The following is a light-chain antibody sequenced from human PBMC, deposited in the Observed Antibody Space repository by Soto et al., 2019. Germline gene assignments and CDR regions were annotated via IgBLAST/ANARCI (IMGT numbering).Light chain of an antibody. Sequence: DIQMTQSPSSLSASVGDRVTITWRASQSISSYLNWYQQKPGKAPKLLIYAASSLQSGVPSRFSGSGSGTDFTLTISRLEPEDFAVYYCQQYGSSPTWTFGQGTKVDIK. CDR2: AAS. V-gene: IGKV1-39*01. J-gene: IGKJ1*01. CDR3: QQYGSSPTWT. CDR1: QSISSY.